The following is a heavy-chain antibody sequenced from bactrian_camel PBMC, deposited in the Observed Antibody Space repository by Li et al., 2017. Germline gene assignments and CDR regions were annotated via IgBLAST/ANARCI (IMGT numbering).Heavy chain of an antibody. CDR3: KKGLAPTQSVCLRRLG. V-gene: IGHV3S63*01. D-gene: IGHD1*01. CDR1: GSNYAELS. Sequence: HVQLVESGGDSVQAGGSLTLTCTYSGSNYAELSVAWFHQAQGEDREALARIYTRGDFPKYSDSVKGRFAISHDNSQNMVTLQMNNLTTEDTGAYFCKKGLAPTQSVCLRRLGRGQGTQVTV. CDR2: IYTRGDFP. J-gene: IGHJ4*01.